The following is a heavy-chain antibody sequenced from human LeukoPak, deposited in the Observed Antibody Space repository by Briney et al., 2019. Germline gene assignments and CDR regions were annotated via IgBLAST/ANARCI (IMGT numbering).Heavy chain of an antibody. D-gene: IGHD2-15*01. V-gene: IGHV1-69*13. CDR1: GGTFSSYA. Sequence: SVKVSCKASGGTFSSYAISWVRQAPGQGLEXXXXXXXXFGTANYAQKFQGRVTITADESTSTAYMELSSLRSEDTAVYYCARDLDCSGGSCYSDNWFDPWGQGTLVTVSS. J-gene: IGHJ5*02. CDR2: XXXXFGTA. CDR3: ARDLDCSGGSCYSDNWFDP.